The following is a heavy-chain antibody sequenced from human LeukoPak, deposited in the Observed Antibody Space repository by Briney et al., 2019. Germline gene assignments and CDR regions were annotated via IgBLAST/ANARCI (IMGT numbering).Heavy chain of an antibody. Sequence: GGSLRLSCAASGFTFSSYAMSWVRQAPGKGLEWVSAISGSGGSTYYADSVKGRLTISRDNSKNTLYLQMNSLRAEDTAVYYCATISNYYYGMDVWGQGTTVTVSS. V-gene: IGHV3-23*01. CDR2: ISGSGGST. CDR1: GFTFSSYA. J-gene: IGHJ6*02. CDR3: ATISNYYYGMDV.